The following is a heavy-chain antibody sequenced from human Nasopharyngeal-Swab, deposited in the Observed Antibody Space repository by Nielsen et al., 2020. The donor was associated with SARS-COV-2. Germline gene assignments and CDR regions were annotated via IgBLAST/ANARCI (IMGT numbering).Heavy chain of an antibody. Sequence: GESLKISCAASGFTFSAYNMNWVRLAPGKGLEWVSYISRSTRTIYYADSVKGRFTISRDNAKNSLYLQMNSLRVEDTAVYYCARENADIVVLPAAVDGMDVWGQGTTVTVSS. CDR1: GFTFSAYN. CDR2: ISRSTRTI. J-gene: IGHJ6*02. V-gene: IGHV3-48*04. D-gene: IGHD2-2*01. CDR3: ARENADIVVLPAAVDGMDV.